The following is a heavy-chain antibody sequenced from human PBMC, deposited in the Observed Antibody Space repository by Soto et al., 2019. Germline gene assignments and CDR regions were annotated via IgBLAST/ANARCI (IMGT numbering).Heavy chain of an antibody. Sequence: QVQLQESGPGLVKPSETLSLTCTVSGGSISSYYWSWIRHPPGKGLEWMGYIYDSGRTNYNPSLKRRVTISVDTSKNKFSLKLSSVTAADTAVYYCARGYCSSTICYIWDNWFDPWGQGTLVTVSS. CDR1: GGSISSYY. D-gene: IGHD2-2*02. CDR3: ARGYCSSTICYIWDNWFDP. CDR2: IYDSGRT. J-gene: IGHJ5*02. V-gene: IGHV4-59*01.